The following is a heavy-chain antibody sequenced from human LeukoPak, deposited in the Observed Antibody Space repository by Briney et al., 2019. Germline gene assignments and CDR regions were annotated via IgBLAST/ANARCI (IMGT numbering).Heavy chain of an antibody. CDR1: GYTFTGYY. V-gene: IGHV1-2*02. CDR2: INPNSGGT. CDR3: ASGSYCSGGSCYRSYYYYGMDV. Sequence: ASVKVSCKASGYTFTGYYMHWVRQGPGQGLEWMGWINPNSGGTNYAQKFQGRVTMTRDTSISTAYMELSRLRSDDTAVYYCASGSYCSGGSCYRSYYYYGMDVWGQGTTVTVSS. J-gene: IGHJ6*02. D-gene: IGHD2-15*01.